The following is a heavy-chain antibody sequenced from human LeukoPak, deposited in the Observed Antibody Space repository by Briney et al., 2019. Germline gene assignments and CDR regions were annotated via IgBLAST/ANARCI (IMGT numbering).Heavy chain of an antibody. Sequence: GGSLRLSCTASGFTFGDYPMSWFRQAPGKGLEWVGFIRSKASGGTTEYAASVKGRFTISRDDSKSIAYLQMNSLKTEDTAMYYCTSLAVSFYSGLDVWGQGTPVTVSS. CDR1: GFTFGDYP. CDR2: IRSKASGGTT. V-gene: IGHV3-49*03. CDR3: TSLAVSFYSGLDV. D-gene: IGHD6-19*01. J-gene: IGHJ6*02.